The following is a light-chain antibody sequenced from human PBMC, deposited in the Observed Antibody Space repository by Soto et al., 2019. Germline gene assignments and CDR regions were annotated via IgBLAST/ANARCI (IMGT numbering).Light chain of an antibody. CDR1: QSVSSN. J-gene: IGKJ1*01. CDR2: GAS. V-gene: IGKV3-15*01. Sequence: EIVMTQSPATLSVSPGERATLSCRASQSVSSNLAWYQQKPGQAPRLLMYGASTRATGIPARFSGTGSGTDFTLTVSSLQSEDFAVYYCQQYENWPQTSGQGTKADSK. CDR3: QQYENWPQT.